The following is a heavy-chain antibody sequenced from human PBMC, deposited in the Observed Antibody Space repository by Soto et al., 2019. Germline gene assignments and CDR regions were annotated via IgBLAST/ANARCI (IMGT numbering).Heavy chain of an antibody. CDR3: VREGSGWYSLCSFDF. D-gene: IGHD6-19*01. J-gene: IGHJ3*01. V-gene: IGHV3-23*01. CDR1: GFSFNNYA. Sequence: EVQLLESGGGLVRPGESLRLSCTASGFSFNNYAMHWVRQAPGKGLEWVSLISDTGGGAYNADSVQGRFTISRDNSKNTLDLQMNSLRAEDTAIYYWVREGSGWYSLCSFDFWGRGTMVTVSS. CDR2: ISDTGGGA.